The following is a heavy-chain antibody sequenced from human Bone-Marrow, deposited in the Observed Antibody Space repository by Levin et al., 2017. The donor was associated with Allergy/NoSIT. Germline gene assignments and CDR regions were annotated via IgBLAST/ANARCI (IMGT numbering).Heavy chain of an antibody. Sequence: PGGSLRLSCVASGFTFSSYWMSWVRQAPGKGLEWVANIKQDGSEKYYVDSVKGRFTISRDNAKNSLYLQMNSLRAEDTAVYYCAREDSSGWYRLWYYWGQGTLVTVSS. CDR3: AREDSSGWYRLWYY. V-gene: IGHV3-7*04. CDR1: GFTFSSYW. D-gene: IGHD6-19*01. CDR2: IKQDGSEK. J-gene: IGHJ4*02.